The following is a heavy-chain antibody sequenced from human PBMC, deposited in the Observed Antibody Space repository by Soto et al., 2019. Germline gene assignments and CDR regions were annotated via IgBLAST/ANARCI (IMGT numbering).Heavy chain of an antibody. CDR1: GFTFDDYA. Sequence: EVQLVESGGGLVQPGRSLRLSCAASGFTFDDYAMHWVRQAPGKGLEWVSGISWNSGSIGYADSVKGRFTISRDNAKNSLYLQMNSLRAEEPALYYLAKGVKRDQYSDFGSGYYFAAGNYYGMDVWAQGTTVTVSS. D-gene: IGHD3-3*01. CDR3: AKGVKRDQYSDFGSGYYFAAGNYYGMDV. CDR2: ISWNSGSI. V-gene: IGHV3-9*01. J-gene: IGHJ6*02.